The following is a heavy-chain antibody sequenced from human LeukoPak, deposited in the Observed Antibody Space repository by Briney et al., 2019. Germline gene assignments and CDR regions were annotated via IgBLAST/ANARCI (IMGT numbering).Heavy chain of an antibody. CDR2: ISAYNGNI. Sequence: ASVTVSCKASGYTFTNYGISWVRQAPGQGLEWMGWISAYNGNINFEQKLQGRVTMTTDTSASTAYMELRSLRPDDTAVYYCARDQAGTMARGVVDAFDIWGPGTMVTVSS. CDR1: GYTFTNYG. J-gene: IGHJ3*02. D-gene: IGHD3-10*01. CDR3: ARDQAGTMARGVVDAFDI. V-gene: IGHV1-18*01.